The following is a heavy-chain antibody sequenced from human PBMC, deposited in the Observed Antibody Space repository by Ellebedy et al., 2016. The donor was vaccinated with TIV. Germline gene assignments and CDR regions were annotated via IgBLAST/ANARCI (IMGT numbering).Heavy chain of an antibody. J-gene: IGHJ4*02. CDR3: ARDKYYGSGSPFDY. CDR2: IIPIFGTA. V-gene: IGHV1-69*13. CDR1: GGTFSSYA. Sequence: SVKVSCXASGGTFSSYAISWVRQAPGQGLEWMGGIIPIFGTANYAQKFQGRVTITADESTSTAYMELSSLRSEDTAVYYCARDKYYGSGSPFDYWGQGTLVTVSS. D-gene: IGHD3-10*01.